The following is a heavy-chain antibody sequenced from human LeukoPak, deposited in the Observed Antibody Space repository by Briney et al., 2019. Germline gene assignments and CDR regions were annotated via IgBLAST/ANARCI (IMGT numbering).Heavy chain of an antibody. Sequence: PSETLSLTCSVSGGSISGYYWSWVRQPPGKGLEWIGYIYTSGSTNYNPSLKSRVTISVDTSKNQFSLKLSSVTAADPAVYSCATTTTIASWFDPWGQGTLVTVSS. CDR3: ATTTTIASWFDP. J-gene: IGHJ5*02. CDR2: IYTSGST. V-gene: IGHV4-4*09. D-gene: IGHD2-21*01. CDR1: GGSISGYY.